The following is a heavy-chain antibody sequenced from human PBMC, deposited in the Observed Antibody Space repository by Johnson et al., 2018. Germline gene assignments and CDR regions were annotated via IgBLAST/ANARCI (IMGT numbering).Heavy chain of an antibody. V-gene: IGHV3-33*08. D-gene: IGHD5-18*01. Sequence: QVQLVQSGGGVVQXGRSLRLXCAASGFTFSSYGMHWVRQAPGKGLEWVAVIWYDGSNKYYADSVQGRFTNSRDNSKNTRSLQRTSLRAEDTAVYYCARARSWGIQLYYYYYGMDVWGQGTTVTVSS. J-gene: IGHJ6*02. CDR1: GFTFSSYG. CDR2: IWYDGSNK. CDR3: ARARSWGIQLYYYYYGMDV.